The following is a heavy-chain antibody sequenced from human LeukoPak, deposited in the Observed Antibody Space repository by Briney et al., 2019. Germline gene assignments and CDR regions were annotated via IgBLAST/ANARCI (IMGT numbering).Heavy chain of an antibody. CDR1: GFTFSSYS. Sequence: GGSLRLSCAASGFTFSSYSTNWVRQAPGKGLEWVSSISSSSSYIYYADSVKGRFTISRDNAKNSLYLQMNSLRAEDTAVYYCARDLNWNYVPWGQGTLVTVSS. CDR3: ARDLNWNYVP. J-gene: IGHJ5*02. CDR2: ISSSSSYI. D-gene: IGHD1-7*01. V-gene: IGHV3-21*01.